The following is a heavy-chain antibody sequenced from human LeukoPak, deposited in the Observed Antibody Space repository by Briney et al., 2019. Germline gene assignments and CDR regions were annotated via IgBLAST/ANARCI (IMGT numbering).Heavy chain of an antibody. CDR3: ARGRYCSADICSGGDAFDV. Sequence: PSETLSLTCTVSGGSINNYYWSWIRQPTGKGLEWIGRIYTRGSTNYNPSLKSRVTMSVDTSKNQFSLKLSSVTAADTAVYYCARGRYCSADICSGGDAFDVWGQGTMVSVSS. CDR1: GGSINNYY. D-gene: IGHD2-15*01. V-gene: IGHV4-4*07. J-gene: IGHJ3*01. CDR2: IYTRGST.